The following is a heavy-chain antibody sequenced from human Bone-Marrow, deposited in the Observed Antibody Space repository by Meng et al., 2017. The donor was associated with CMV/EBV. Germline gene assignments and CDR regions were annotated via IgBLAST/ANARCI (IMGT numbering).Heavy chain of an antibody. D-gene: IGHD3-22*01. CDR1: GFTFNSYS. V-gene: IGHV3-69-1*02. Sequence: GESLKISCAASGFTFNSYSMNWVRQAPGKGLEWVSSISSSSTIYYADSVKGRFTISRDNAKNSLYLQMNSLRAEDTAVYYCARDKTKGAPMIVVVTPPRPNWFDPWGQGTLVTVSS. J-gene: IGHJ5*02. CDR3: ARDKTKGAPMIVVVTPPRPNWFDP. CDR2: ISSSSTI.